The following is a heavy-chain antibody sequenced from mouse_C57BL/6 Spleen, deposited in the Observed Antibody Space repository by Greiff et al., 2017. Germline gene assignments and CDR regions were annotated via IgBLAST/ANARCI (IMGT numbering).Heavy chain of an antibody. Sequence: QVQLKESGPGLVAPSQSLSITCTVSGFSLTSYGVHWVRQPPGKGLEWLVVIWSDGSTTYNSALKSRLSISQDNSKSQVFLKMNSLQTDDTAMYYGARHYYDSSYWYFDVWGTGTTVTVSS. J-gene: IGHJ1*03. CDR1: GFSLTSYG. CDR3: ARHYYDSSYWYFDV. V-gene: IGHV2-6-1*01. CDR2: IWSDGST. D-gene: IGHD1-1*01.